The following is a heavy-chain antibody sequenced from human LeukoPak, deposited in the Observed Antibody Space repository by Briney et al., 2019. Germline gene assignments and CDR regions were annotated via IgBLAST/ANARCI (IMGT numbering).Heavy chain of an antibody. CDR3: VAKTTPVAGTRGGFRLDPLSSWFDP. J-gene: IGHJ5*02. CDR1: GGTFSSYA. Sequence: SVKVSCKASGGTFSSYAISWVRQAPGQGLEWMGRIIPILGIANYAQKFQGRVTMTEDTSIDTAFMELSSLRSEDTAVYYCVAKTTPVAGTRGGFRLDPLSSWFDPWGQGTLVTVSS. V-gene: IGHV1-69*04. CDR2: IIPILGIA. D-gene: IGHD6-19*01.